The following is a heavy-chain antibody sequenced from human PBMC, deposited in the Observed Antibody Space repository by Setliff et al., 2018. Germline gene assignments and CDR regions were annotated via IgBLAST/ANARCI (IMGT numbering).Heavy chain of an antibody. CDR2: ISPSSSHI. V-gene: IGHV3-21*01. Sequence: GGSLRLSCAASGFTFSSHGMIWVRQAPGTGLEWVSSISPSSSHIYYADSAEGRFTISRDNAKNSLYLQLNSLRAEDTAVYYCARAKGTTMATQYFDYWGQGTLVTVSS. CDR3: ARAKGTTMATQYFDY. D-gene: IGHD3-10*01. CDR1: GFTFSSHG. J-gene: IGHJ4*02.